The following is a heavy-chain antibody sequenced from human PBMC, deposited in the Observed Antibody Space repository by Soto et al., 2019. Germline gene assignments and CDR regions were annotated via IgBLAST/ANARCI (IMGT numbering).Heavy chain of an antibody. CDR1: GDTFSHYV. Sequence: VQMVQSGAEVKEPGSSVKVSCTNSGDTFSHYVMSWVRQAPGQGLEWMGSLAPISGSPNYAERFEGRHTISAGAGTSTMYVALRSLQYGDTAVYYCARIGVGSSRWGQGTMVTVSS. D-gene: IGHD1-26*01. CDR2: LAPISGSP. CDR3: ARIGVGSSR. V-gene: IGHV1-69*18. J-gene: IGHJ3*01.